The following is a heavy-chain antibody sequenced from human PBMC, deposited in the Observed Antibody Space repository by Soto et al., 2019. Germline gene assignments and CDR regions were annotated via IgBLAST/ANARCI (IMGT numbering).Heavy chain of an antibody. Sequence: SETLSLPCAVYGGSFSGYYWSWIRQPPGKGLEWIGEINHSGSTNYNPSLKSRVTISVDTSKNQFSLKLSSVTAADTAVYYCERGWELLPRDYWGQGTRVTVSS. CDR3: ERGWELLPRDY. D-gene: IGHD1-26*01. J-gene: IGHJ4*02. CDR1: GGSFSGYY. CDR2: INHSGST. V-gene: IGHV4-34*01.